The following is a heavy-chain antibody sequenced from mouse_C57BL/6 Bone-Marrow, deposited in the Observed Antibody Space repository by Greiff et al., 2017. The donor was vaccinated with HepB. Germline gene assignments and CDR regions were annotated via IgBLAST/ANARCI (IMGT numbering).Heavy chain of an antibody. D-gene: IGHD1-1*01. CDR1: GYTFTSYG. CDR3: AREDSTVVAPYFDY. Sequence: VQLQQSGAELARPGASVKLSCKASGYTFTSYGISWVKQRTGQGLEWIGEIYPRSGNTYYNEKFKGKATLTADKSSSTAYMELRSLTSEDSAVYFCAREDSTVVAPYFDYWGQGTTLTVSS. V-gene: IGHV1-81*01. CDR2: IYPRSGNT. J-gene: IGHJ2*01.